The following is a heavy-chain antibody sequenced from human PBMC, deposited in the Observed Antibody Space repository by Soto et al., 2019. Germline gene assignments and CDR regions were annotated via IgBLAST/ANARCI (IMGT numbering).Heavy chain of an antibody. J-gene: IGHJ3*02. D-gene: IGHD3-22*01. Sequence: PGGSLRLSCAASGFTFSSYGMHWVRQAPGKGLEWVSAISGGGGSTYYADSVKGRFTISRDNSKNTLYLQMNSLRAEDTAVYYCAKDSSSLIAEVFDIWGQGTMVTVSS. V-gene: IGHV3-23*01. CDR2: ISGGGGST. CDR3: AKDSSSLIAEVFDI. CDR1: GFTFSSYG.